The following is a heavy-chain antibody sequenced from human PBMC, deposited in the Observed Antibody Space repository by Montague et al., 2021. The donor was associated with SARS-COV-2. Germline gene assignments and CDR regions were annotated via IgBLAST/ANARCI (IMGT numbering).Heavy chain of an antibody. V-gene: IGHV4-39*01. CDR3: ARERVYGSGSYYNTFLLVGH. D-gene: IGHD3-10*01. CDR1: GGSISSSSYY. CDR2: IYDSGST. J-gene: IGHJ1*01. Sequence: SETLSLTCTVSGGSISSSSYYWGWIRQPPGKGLEWIGSIYDSGSTYYNPSLKSRVTISVDTSKNQFSLKLSSVTAADTAVYYCARERVYGSGSYYNTFLLVGHWGQGTLVTVSS.